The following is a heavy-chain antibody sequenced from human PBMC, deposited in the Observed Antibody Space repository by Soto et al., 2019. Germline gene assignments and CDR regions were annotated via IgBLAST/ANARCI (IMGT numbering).Heavy chain of an antibody. V-gene: IGHV3-23*01. CDR2: ISGTGGST. CDR1: GFTFSSYA. CDR3: AGGSGSFYYHGMDV. J-gene: IGHJ6*02. D-gene: IGHD3-10*01. Sequence: GGSLRLSCAASGFTFSSYAMSWVRQAPGKGLEWVSGISGTGGSTNYADSVKGRSTISSDNLKNTLYLQMNNLRAEDTAVYYCAGGSGSFYYHGMDVWGQGTTVTVSS.